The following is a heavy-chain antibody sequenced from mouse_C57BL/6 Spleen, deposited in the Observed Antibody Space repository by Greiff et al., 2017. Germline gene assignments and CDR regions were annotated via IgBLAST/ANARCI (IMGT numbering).Heavy chain of an antibody. CDR2: IYPSDSET. CDR3: ARRDYDYFDH. CDR1: GYTFTSYW. Sequence: QVQLQQPGAELVRPGSSVKLSCKASGYTFTSYWMDWVKQRPGQGLEWIGNIYPSDSETHYNQKFKDKATLTVDKSSSTAYMQLSSLTSEDSAVYYCARRDYDYFDHWGQGTTLTVSS. D-gene: IGHD1-1*01. V-gene: IGHV1-61*01. J-gene: IGHJ2*01.